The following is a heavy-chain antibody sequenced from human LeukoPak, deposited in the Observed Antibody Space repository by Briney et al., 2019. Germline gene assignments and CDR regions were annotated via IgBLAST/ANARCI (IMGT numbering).Heavy chain of an antibody. CDR1: GGSISSYY. CDR3: ASMRTEARYSSGWYDY. J-gene: IGHJ4*02. Sequence: SETLSLTCTVSGGSISSYYWSWIRQPAGKGLEWIGRIYTSGSTNYNPSLKSRVTISVDKSKNQFSLKLSSVTAADTAVYYCASMRTEARYSSGWYDYWGQGTLVTVSS. CDR2: IYTSGST. D-gene: IGHD6-19*01. V-gene: IGHV4-4*07.